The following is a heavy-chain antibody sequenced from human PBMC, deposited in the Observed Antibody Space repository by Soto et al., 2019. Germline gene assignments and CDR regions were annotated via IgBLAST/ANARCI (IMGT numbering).Heavy chain of an antibody. CDR1: GGMFDTYA. D-gene: IGHD3-16*01. Sequence: GASVRVSCKASGGMFDTYAISWVRQAPGQGLEWMGGVIPMFLTPNYAEKFQGRVTITADKSTNTVYREMNSLMSEDTAVYYCVRGGGEMANPPPYLYWGQGTQVTVSS. J-gene: IGHJ4*02. CDR3: VRGGGEMANPPPYLY. V-gene: IGHV1-69*06. CDR2: VIPMFLTP.